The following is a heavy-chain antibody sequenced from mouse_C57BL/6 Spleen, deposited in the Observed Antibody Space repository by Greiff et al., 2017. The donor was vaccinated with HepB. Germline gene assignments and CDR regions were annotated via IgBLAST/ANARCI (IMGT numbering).Heavy chain of an antibody. D-gene: IGHD1-1*01. Sequence: QVQLQQPGAELVMPGASVKLSCKASGYTFTSYWMHWVKQRPGQGLEWIGEIDPSDSYTNYNQKFKGKSTLTVDKSSSTAYMQRSSLTSEDSAVYYCARLTTISMDYWGQGTSVTVSS. CDR1: GYTFTSYW. V-gene: IGHV1-69*01. CDR3: ARLTTISMDY. J-gene: IGHJ4*01. CDR2: IDPSDSYT.